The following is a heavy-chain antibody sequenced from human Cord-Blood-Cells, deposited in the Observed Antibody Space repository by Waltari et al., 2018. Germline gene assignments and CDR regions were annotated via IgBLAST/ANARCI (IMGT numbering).Heavy chain of an antibody. V-gene: IGHV1-24*01. CDR3: ATSAARSYYFDY. Sequence: QVQLVQSGAEVKKPGASVKVSGKVSGYTLPAFSLPWVQPAPGKGLEWRGGFDPEDGETIYAQKFQGRVTMTEDTSTDTAYMELSSLRSEDTAVYYCATSAARSYYFDYWGQGTLVTVSS. D-gene: IGHD6-6*01. J-gene: IGHJ4*02. CDR1: GYTLPAFS. CDR2: FDPEDGET.